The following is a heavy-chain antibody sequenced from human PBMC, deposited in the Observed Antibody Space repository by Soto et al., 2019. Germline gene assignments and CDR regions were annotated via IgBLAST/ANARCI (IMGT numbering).Heavy chain of an antibody. CDR1: GFTFSGYW. D-gene: IGHD4-17*01. CDR2: INGDGSST. CDR3: VRASGDYDY. Sequence: SCAASGFTFSGYWMHWVRQAPGKGLVCVSRINGDGSSTNSADSVKGRFTTSRDNAKNTLYLQMNSLRAEDTAVYYCVRASGDYDYWGQGTLVTVSS. J-gene: IGHJ4*02. V-gene: IGHV3-74*01.